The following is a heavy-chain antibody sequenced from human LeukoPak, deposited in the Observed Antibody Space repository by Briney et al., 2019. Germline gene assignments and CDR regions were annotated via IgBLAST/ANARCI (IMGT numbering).Heavy chain of an antibody. V-gene: IGHV1-18*01. CDR1: GYTFTSYG. CDR3: ARDWGSIKVIADY. D-gene: IGHD7-27*01. Sequence: ASVNVSCKATGYTFTSYGISWVRQAPGQGLEWMGWINSNSDNTNYARKLQGRVTMTTDTSTSTAYMELRSLRSDDTALYFCARDWGSIKVIADYWGQGTLVTVSS. J-gene: IGHJ4*02. CDR2: INSNSDNT.